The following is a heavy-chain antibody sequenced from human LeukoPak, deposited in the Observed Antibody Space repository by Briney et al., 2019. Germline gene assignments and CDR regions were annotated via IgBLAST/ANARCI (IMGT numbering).Heavy chain of an antibody. Sequence: GESLKISCKGSGYSFSSYWIGWVRQMPGKGLEWMGIIYPGDSDTRYSSSFQGQVTISADKSISTTYLQWSSLKASDTAIYYCAREDSGPSDYWGQGTLVTVAS. CDR2: IYPGDSDT. CDR1: GYSFSSYW. CDR3: AREDSGPSDY. V-gene: IGHV5-51*01. J-gene: IGHJ4*02.